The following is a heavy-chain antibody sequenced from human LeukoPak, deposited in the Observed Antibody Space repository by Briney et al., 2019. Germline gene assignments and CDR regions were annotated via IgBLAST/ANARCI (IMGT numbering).Heavy chain of an antibody. D-gene: IGHD5-12*01. CDR1: GFAFSGRE. CDR3: VRASYTGFDLHFDQ. J-gene: IGHJ4*02. Sequence: GGSLRLSCSASGFAFSGREMAWVRHAPGKGLEWVSYISSNGKTILHADSVKGRITISRDNAKKSLYLQLGGLRVEDSAFYYCVRASYTGFDLHFDQWGQGTLVTVSS. CDR2: ISSNGKTI. V-gene: IGHV3-48*03.